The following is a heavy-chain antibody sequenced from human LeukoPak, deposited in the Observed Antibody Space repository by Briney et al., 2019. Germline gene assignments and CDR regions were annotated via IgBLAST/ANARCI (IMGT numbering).Heavy chain of an antibody. J-gene: IGHJ3*02. D-gene: IGHD3-22*01. V-gene: IGHV3-20*04. CDR3: ARVFRLSYYYENSGKGPFDI. Sequence: PGGSLRLSCTASGFTFGDYAMSWFRQAPGKGLEWVSGINWNGGSTGYADSVKGRFTISRDNAKNTLYLQMNSLRAEDTALYYCARVFRLSYYYENSGKGPFDIWGQGTMVTVSS. CDR2: INWNGGST. CDR1: GFTFGDYA.